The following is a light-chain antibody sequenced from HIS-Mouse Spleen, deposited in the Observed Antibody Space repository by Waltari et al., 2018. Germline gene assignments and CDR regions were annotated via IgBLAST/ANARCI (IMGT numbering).Light chain of an antibody. CDR3: AAWDDSLNGNYV. J-gene: IGLJ1*01. CDR1: SSNIGSNT. CDR2: SNN. V-gene: IGLV1-44*01. Sequence: QSLLTQPPSASGTPGQRVTISCSGISSNIGSNTVNWYQQLPGTAPKLLIYSNNQRPSGVPDRFSGSKSGTSASLAISGLQSEDEADYYCAAWDDSLNGNYVFGTGTKVTVL.